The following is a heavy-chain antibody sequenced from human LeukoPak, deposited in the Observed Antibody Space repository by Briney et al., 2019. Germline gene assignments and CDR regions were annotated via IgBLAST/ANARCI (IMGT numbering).Heavy chain of an antibody. D-gene: IGHD2-2*02. CDR3: ARDGGYCSSTSCYTLDY. Sequence: GSLRLSCAASGFTFSSYEMNWVRQAPGKGLEWVSGINWNSGDIGYADSVKGRFTISRDNAKNSLYLQMNSLRAEDTALYYCARDGGYCSSTSCYTLDYWGQGTLVTVSS. CDR2: INWNSGDI. CDR1: GFTFSSYE. V-gene: IGHV3-20*04. J-gene: IGHJ4*02.